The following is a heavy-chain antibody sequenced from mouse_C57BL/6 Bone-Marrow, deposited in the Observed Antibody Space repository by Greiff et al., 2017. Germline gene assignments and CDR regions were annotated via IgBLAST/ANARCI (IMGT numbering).Heavy chain of an antibody. D-gene: IGHD2-14*01. V-gene: IGHV1-55*01. CDR3: ARSGPLVRTFDY. J-gene: IGHJ2*01. CDR2: IYPTSGRT. Sequence: QVQLQQPGAELVKPGASVKMSCKASGYTFTSYWITWVKQRPGHGLEWIGDIYPTSGRTNYTEKFKSKAILTVDTSSNTAYMQLSSLTSEDSAVFYCARSGPLVRTFDYWGQGTTLTVSS. CDR1: GYTFTSYW.